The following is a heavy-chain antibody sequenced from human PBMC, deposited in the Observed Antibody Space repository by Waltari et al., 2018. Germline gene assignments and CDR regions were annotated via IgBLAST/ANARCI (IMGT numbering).Heavy chain of an antibody. Sequence: EVQLVESGGGLVKPGGSLRLSCAASGFTFSSYRLTWVRQAPGKGLEGVSSISSSSSYIYYADSVKGRFTISRDNAKNSLYLQMNSLRAEDTAVYYCARDSKQQVLENWGQGTLVTVSS. CDR1: GFTFSSYR. J-gene: IGHJ4*02. V-gene: IGHV3-21*01. CDR2: ISSSSSYI. CDR3: ARDSKQQVLEN. D-gene: IGHD6-13*01.